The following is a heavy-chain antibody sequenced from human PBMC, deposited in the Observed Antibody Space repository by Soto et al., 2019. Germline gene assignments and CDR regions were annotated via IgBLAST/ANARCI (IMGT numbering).Heavy chain of an antibody. CDR1: GGSISSSGYY. CDR2: IYYSGST. CDR3: PTRSVVTDAFDI. J-gene: IGHJ3*02. Sequence: QVQLQESGPGLVKPSQTLSLTCTVSGGSISSSGYYWSWIRQHPGKGLEWIGYIYYSGSTYYNPSLKSRVTISVDTSKNQFSLKLSSVTAADTAVYYCPTRSVVTDAFDIWGQGTMVTVSS. D-gene: IGHD6-6*01. V-gene: IGHV4-31*03.